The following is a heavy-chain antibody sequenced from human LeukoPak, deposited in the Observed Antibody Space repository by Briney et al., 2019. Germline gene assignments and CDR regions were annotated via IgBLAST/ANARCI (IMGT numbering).Heavy chain of an antibody. V-gene: IGHV4-39*07. J-gene: IGHJ4*02. CDR1: GGSISGSSNY. CDR3: ARDDTLDYYDSSGLSI. Sequence: PSETLSLTCTVSGGSISGSSNYWGWIRQPPGKGLQWTGSIYYSGSTYYNPSLKSRVTISVDTSKNQFSLKLNSVTAADTAVYYCARDDTLDYYDSSGLSIWGQGTLVTVSS. D-gene: IGHD3-22*01. CDR2: IYYSGST.